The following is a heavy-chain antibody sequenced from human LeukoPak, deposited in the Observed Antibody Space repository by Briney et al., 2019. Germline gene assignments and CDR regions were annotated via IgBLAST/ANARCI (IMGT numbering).Heavy chain of an antibody. J-gene: IGHJ4*02. CDR2: IRGSGDRK. CDR1: GLTFSSNA. CDR3: AREWGSGYFSLDY. V-gene: IGHV3-23*01. D-gene: IGHD5-12*01. Sequence: GGSLRLSCAASGLTFSSNAMSWVRQAPGKGLEWVSGIRGSGDRKFYADSVKGRFTISRDNSKNTLYLQMNSLRAEDTAVYYCAREWGSGYFSLDYWGQGTLVTVSS.